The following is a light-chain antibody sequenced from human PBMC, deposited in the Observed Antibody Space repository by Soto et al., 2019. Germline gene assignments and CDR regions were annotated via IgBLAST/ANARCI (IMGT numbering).Light chain of an antibody. CDR3: QKYSSVPV. Sequence: DIQMTQSPTFLSASVGDRVTITCRASQGIRNFVAWYQQKPGKAPKLLIYAASTLQSGVPSRFSGSGSGTDFTLTINSLQPEDVATYSCQKYSSVPVFGPGTKVEIK. CDR2: AAS. V-gene: IGKV1-27*01. J-gene: IGKJ3*01. CDR1: QGIRNF.